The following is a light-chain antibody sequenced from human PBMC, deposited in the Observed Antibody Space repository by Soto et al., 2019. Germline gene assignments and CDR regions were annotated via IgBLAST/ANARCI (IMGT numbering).Light chain of an antibody. CDR2: GAS. V-gene: IGKV3-20*01. CDR1: QSVSNSY. Sequence: EIVLTQSPGTLSLSPGERATLSCRASQSVSNSYLAWYQQKPGQAPRLLIYGASSRATGIPDRFSGSGSGTDFTLAISRLEPEDSAVYYCQQYGSSPRTFGQGTKVDIK. J-gene: IGKJ2*01. CDR3: QQYGSSPRT.